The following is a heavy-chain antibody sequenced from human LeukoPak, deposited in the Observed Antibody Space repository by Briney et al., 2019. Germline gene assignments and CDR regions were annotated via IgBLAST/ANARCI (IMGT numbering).Heavy chain of an antibody. CDR3: ARVSRTTGTTWWFDP. Sequence: SETLSLTCTVSGYSISSGYYWGWIRQPPGKGLEWIGSIFHSGSTYYNPSLKSRVTISVDTSKNQFSLKLSSVTAADTAVYYCARVSRTTGTTWWFDPWGQGTLVTVSS. D-gene: IGHD1-1*01. CDR2: IFHSGST. V-gene: IGHV4-38-2*02. J-gene: IGHJ5*02. CDR1: GYSISSGYY.